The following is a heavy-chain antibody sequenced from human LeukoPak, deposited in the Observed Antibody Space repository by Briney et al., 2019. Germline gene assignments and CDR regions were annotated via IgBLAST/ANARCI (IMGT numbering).Heavy chain of an antibody. Sequence: KPSETLSLTCAVYGGSFSGYYWSWIRQPPGKGLEWIGEINHSGSTNCNPSLKSRVTISVDTSKNQFSLKLSSVTAADTAVYYCARIVVPAAYYAFDIWGQGTMVTVSS. V-gene: IGHV4-34*01. CDR3: ARIVVPAAYYAFDI. CDR2: INHSGST. J-gene: IGHJ3*02. D-gene: IGHD2-2*01. CDR1: GGSFSGYY.